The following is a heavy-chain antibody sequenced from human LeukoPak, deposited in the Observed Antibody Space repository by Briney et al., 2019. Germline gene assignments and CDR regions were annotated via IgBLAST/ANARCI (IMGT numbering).Heavy chain of an antibody. J-gene: IGHJ4*02. V-gene: IGHV3-33*01. Sequence: GRSLRLSCAASGFTFSSYGMHWVRQAPGKGLEWVAVIWYDGSNKYYADSVKGRFTISIDNSKNTLYLQMNSLRAEDTAVYYCAREGGNVDTAMVTCFDYWGQGTLVTVSS. D-gene: IGHD5-18*01. CDR1: GFTFSSYG. CDR3: AREGGNVDTAMVTCFDY. CDR2: IWYDGSNK.